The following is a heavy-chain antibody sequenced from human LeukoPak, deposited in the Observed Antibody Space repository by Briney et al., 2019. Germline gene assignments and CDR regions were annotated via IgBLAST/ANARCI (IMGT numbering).Heavy chain of an antibody. D-gene: IGHD3-10*01. J-gene: IGHJ6*02. CDR3: ARYYGSGSLYYGMDV. Sequence: PGGSLGLSCAASGFTFSDYYMSWIRQAPGKGLEWVSYISSSGSSKYYADSVKGRSTISRDNAKNSLYLQMNSLRAEDTAVYYCARYYGSGSLYYGMDVWGQGTTVTVSS. CDR2: ISSSGSSK. CDR1: GFTFSDYY. V-gene: IGHV3-11*01.